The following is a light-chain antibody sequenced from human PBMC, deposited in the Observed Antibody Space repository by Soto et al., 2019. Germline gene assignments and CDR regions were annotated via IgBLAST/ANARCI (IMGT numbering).Light chain of an antibody. CDR3: MRGTHWPPYT. V-gene: IGKV2-30*01. J-gene: IGKJ2*01. CDR2: KVS. CDR1: QSLAYSDGNTY. Sequence: DVVMTQSPLSLPVTLGQPASISCRSSQSLAYSDGNTYLNWFQQRPGQSPRRLIYKVSNRDSGAPDRXXGSGSGTDFTLKISRVEAEDVGVYYCMRGTHWPPYTFGQGTKLEIK.